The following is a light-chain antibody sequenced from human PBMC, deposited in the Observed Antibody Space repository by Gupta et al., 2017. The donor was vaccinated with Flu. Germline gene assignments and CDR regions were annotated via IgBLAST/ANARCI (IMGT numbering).Light chain of an antibody. V-gene: IGKV3-20*01. CDR1: QSVYCSY. Sequence: ERATLSCRSSQSVYCSYLACYQHKLVQAPGLLIYGASSMATGIPGRFSGSGSGTDFTLTITRLEPEDFAVYYCHQYGSSPGTFGQGTKVEIK. CDR2: GAS. J-gene: IGKJ1*01. CDR3: HQYGSSPGT.